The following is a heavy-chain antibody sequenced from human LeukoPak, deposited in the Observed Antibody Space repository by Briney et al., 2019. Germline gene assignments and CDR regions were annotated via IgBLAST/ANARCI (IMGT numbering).Heavy chain of an antibody. D-gene: IGHD6-6*01. CDR3: ARSDSSSSDAFDI. CDR2: IYSTGST. Sequence: PSETLSLTCTVSGGSISSYNWSWIRQPAGKGLEWIGRIYSTGSTNYNPSLKSRVTMSVDTSKNQFSLRLRSVTAADTAVYYCARSDSSSSDAFDIWGQGTMVTVSS. J-gene: IGHJ3*02. V-gene: IGHV4-4*07. CDR1: GGSISSYN.